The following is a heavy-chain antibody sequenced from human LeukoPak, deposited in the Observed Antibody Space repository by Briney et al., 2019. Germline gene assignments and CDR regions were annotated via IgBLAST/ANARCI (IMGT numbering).Heavy chain of an antibody. CDR2: FDPEDGET. CDR3: ATRGSGRSSGWYLRYFQH. Sequence: GASVKVSCKVSGYTLTELSMHWVRQAPGKGLEWMGGFDPEDGETIYAQKFQGRVTMTEDTSTDTACMELSSLRSEDTAVYYCATRGSGRSSGWYLRYFQHWGQGTLVTVSS. J-gene: IGHJ1*01. V-gene: IGHV1-24*01. D-gene: IGHD6-19*01. CDR1: GYTLTELS.